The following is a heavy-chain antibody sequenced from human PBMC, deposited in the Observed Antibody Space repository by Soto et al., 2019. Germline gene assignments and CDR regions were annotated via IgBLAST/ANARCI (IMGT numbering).Heavy chain of an antibody. CDR1: GYTFTSYD. J-gene: IGHJ4*02. Sequence: QVQLVQSGAEVKKPGASVKVSCKASGYTFTSYDINWVRQATGQGLEWMGWMNPNGGNRGYAQKFQGRATNARNTSISRANMERSSLRSEDTAVYYCARGRKEWWKLLGGVFDYRGQGTLVAVSS. CDR3: ARGRKEWWKLLGGVFDY. D-gene: IGHD1-26*01. V-gene: IGHV1-8*01. CDR2: MNPNGGNR.